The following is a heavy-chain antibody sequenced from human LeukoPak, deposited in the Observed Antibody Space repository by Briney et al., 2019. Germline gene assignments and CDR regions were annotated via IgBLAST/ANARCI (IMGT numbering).Heavy chain of an antibody. V-gene: IGHV3-21*01. Sequence: GGSLRLSCAAPGITFSNYNMNWVRQAPGKGLELISAITSSSSYTFYADSVKGRFTISRDNAQNSLYLQMNSLRVEDTAIYYCARDPYNGAYSEGYYYYYMDVWGKGTTVTVSS. CDR3: ARDPYNGAYSEGYYYYYMDV. CDR2: ITSSSSYT. J-gene: IGHJ6*03. CDR1: GITFSNYN. D-gene: IGHD1-1*01.